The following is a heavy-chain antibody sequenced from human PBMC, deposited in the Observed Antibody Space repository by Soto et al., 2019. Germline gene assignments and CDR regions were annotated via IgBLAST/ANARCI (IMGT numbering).Heavy chain of an antibody. J-gene: IGHJ4*02. CDR2: MNPNSGNT. Sequence: ASVKVSCKASGYTFTSYDINWVRQATGQGLEWMGWMNPNSGNTGYAQKFQGRVTMTRNTSISTAYMELSSLRSEDTAVYYCARDQRITVAGTGDYWGQGTLVTVSS. D-gene: IGHD6-19*01. CDR1: GYTFTSYD. CDR3: ARDQRITVAGTGDY. V-gene: IGHV1-8*01.